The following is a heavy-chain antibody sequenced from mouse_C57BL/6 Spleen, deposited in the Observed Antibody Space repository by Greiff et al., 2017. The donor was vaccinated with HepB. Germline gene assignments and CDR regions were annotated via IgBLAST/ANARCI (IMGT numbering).Heavy chain of an antibody. D-gene: IGHD2-3*01. CDR2: ISDGGSYT. Sequence: DVHLVESGGGLVKPGGSLKLSCAASGFTFSSYAMSWVRQTPEKRLEWVATISDGGSYTYYPDNVKGRFTISRDNAKNNLYLQMSHLKSEDTAMYYCARDRGDGYYRAWFAYWGQGTLVTVSA. J-gene: IGHJ3*01. CDR3: ARDRGDGYYRAWFAY. V-gene: IGHV5-4*01. CDR1: GFTFSSYA.